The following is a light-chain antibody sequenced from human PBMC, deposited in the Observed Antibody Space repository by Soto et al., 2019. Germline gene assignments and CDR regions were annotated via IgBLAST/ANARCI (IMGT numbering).Light chain of an antibody. Sequence: EMVVTQSPDTLSVSPGERVTLSCRAGQSVSSYLAWYQQKPGQAPRLLMYEASTRATGIPARFSGGGSGTDFTLTISSLEPEDFAVYYCQQRSDWPWTFGQGTKVDI. CDR2: EAS. V-gene: IGKV3-11*01. CDR3: QQRSDWPWT. J-gene: IGKJ1*01. CDR1: QSVSSY.